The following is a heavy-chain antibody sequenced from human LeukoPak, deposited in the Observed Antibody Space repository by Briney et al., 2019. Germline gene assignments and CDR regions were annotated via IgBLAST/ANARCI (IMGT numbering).Heavy chain of an antibody. CDR3: ARCLYGSGSYYYQDWFDP. V-gene: IGHV1-18*04. D-gene: IGHD3-10*01. Sequence: ASVKVSCKASGYTFTSYGISWVRQAPGQGLEWMGWIIAYNGNTNYAQKLQGRVTMTTDTSTSTAYMELRSLRSDDTAVYYCARCLYGSGSYYYQDWFDPWGQGTLVTVSS. CDR2: IIAYNGNT. CDR1: GYTFTSYG. J-gene: IGHJ5*02.